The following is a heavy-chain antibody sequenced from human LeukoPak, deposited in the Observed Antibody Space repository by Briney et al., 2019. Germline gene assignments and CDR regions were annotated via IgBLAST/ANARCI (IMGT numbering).Heavy chain of an antibody. V-gene: IGHV3-21*01. D-gene: IGHD5-18*01. CDR2: ISSSSSYI. J-gene: IGHJ4*02. CDR1: GFTFSSYS. CDR3: ARDLWGTAMDTRREDFDY. Sequence: GGSLRLSCAASGFTFSSYSMNWVRQAPGKGLEWVSSISSSSSYIYYADSVKGRFTISRDNAKNSLYLQMNSLRAEDTAVYYCARDLWGTAMDTRREDFDYWGQGTLVTVSS.